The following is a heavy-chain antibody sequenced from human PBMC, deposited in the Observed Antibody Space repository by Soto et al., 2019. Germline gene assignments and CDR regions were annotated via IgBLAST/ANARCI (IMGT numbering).Heavy chain of an antibody. V-gene: IGHV5-51*01. D-gene: IGHD6-6*01. J-gene: IGHJ6*02. CDR3: ARQGSSGYYYYGMDV. CDR2: IYPGDSDT. Sequence: PGESLKISCKGSGYRFSSYWIAWVRQMPGKGLEWMGIIYPGDSDTRYSPSFQGQVTMSADKSTSTAYLQWSSLRASDTAIYYCARQGSSGYYYYGMDVWGQGTTVTVSS. CDR1: GYRFSSYW.